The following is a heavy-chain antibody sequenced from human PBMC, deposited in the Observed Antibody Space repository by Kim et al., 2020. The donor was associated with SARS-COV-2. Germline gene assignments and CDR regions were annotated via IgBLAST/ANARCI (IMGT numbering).Heavy chain of an antibody. V-gene: IGHV3-23*01. CDR2: VSGSHGNT. CDR1: GFTFSNYA. D-gene: IGHD6-19*01. CDR3: AKDYNIGWYPEYFQH. Sequence: GGSLRLSCAASGFTFSNYAMSWVRQAPGKGLEWVSAVSGSHGNTYYADSVKGRFTISRDNSKNTVYLHMNSLRAEDTAVYYCAKDYNIGWYPEYFQHWGQGTLVTVSP. J-gene: IGHJ1*01.